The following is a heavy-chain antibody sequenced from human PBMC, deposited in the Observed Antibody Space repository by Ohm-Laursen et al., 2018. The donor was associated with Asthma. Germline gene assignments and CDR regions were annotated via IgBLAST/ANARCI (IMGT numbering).Heavy chain of an antibody. Sequence: GSLRLSCTASGFTFNKHHMTWVRQAPGKGLEWVSAISGSGGSTYYADSVKGRFTISRDNSKNTLYLQMNSLRAEDTAVYYCAKHSGGDTAMVIKAYYYYGMDVWGQGTTVTVSS. CDR1: GFTFNKHH. CDR2: ISGSGGST. D-gene: IGHD5-18*01. V-gene: IGHV3-23*01. CDR3: AKHSGGDTAMVIKAYYYYGMDV. J-gene: IGHJ6*02.